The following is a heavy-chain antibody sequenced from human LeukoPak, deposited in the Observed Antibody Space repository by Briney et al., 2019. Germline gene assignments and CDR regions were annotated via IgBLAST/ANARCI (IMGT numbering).Heavy chain of an antibody. CDR3: AKDDDYGDANYYYYYMDV. D-gene: IGHD4-17*01. Sequence: PGGSLRLSCAASGFTFSSYGMSWVRQAPGKGLEWVSAISGSGGSTYYADSVKGRFTISRDNSKNTLYLQMNSLRAEDTAVYYCAKDDDYGDANYYYYYMDVWGKGTTVTVSS. V-gene: IGHV3-23*01. J-gene: IGHJ6*03. CDR2: ISGSGGST. CDR1: GFTFSSYG.